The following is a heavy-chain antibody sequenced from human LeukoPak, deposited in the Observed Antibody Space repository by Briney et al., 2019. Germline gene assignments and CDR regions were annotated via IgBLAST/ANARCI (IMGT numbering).Heavy chain of an antibody. CDR3: ARDGGRLQTPESPINDY. CDR2: ISGHDDRT. V-gene: IGHV1-18*01. CDR1: GYGFHSYG. D-gene: IGHD1-14*01. Sequence: ASVKVSCKASGYGFHSYGITWVRQAPGHGLEWMGWISGHDDRTEYAQKFQGRVTMSTDKSTSTASMELRRLTYDDTGVYYCARDGGRLQTPESPINDYWGQGTLVPSPQ. J-gene: IGHJ4*02.